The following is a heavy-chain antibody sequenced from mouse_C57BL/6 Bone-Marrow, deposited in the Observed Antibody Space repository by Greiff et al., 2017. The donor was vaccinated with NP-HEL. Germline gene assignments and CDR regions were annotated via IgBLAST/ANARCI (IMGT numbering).Heavy chain of an antibody. CDR1: GFTFSDYY. V-gene: IGHV5-12*01. J-gene: IGHJ1*03. Sequence: EVMLVESGGGLVQPGGSLKLSCAASGFTFSDYYMYWVRQTPEKRLEWVAYISNGGGSTYYPDTVKGRFTISRDNAKNTLYLQMSRLKSEDTAVYYCARPPLITDWYFDVWGTGTTVTVSS. CDR3: ARPPLITDWYFDV. CDR2: ISNGGGST. D-gene: IGHD1-1*01.